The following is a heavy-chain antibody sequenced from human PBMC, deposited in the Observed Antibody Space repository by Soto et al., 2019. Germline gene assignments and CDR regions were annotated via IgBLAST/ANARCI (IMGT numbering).Heavy chain of an antibody. Sequence: QEQLVESGGDVVQPGRSLTLSCAASGLTFSANAMHWVRQAPGKGLEWVAVIAYDGTIKIYRDSVKGRFTISRDDSKSTLYLQMNSLRPEDTAVYYCARDKIKGAPDYLDSWGQGTLVTVSS. CDR1: GLTFSANA. CDR2: IAYDGTIK. V-gene: IGHV3-30-3*01. D-gene: IGHD1-26*01. CDR3: ARDKIKGAPDYLDS. J-gene: IGHJ4*02.